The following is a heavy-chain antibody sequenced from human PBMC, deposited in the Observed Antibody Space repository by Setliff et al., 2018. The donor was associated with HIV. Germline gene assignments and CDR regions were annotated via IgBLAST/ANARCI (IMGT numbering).Heavy chain of an antibody. CDR3: ARAAAGNTGPFDL. CDR2: VSSRGDT. D-gene: IGHD4-17*01. V-gene: IGHV4-4*07. J-gene: IGHJ4*02. Sequence: SETLSLTCTVSDSGTYYRSWIRQPAGKGLEWIGRVSSRGDTNYNPSLKSRVTMSVDTSKNQFSLKLTSVTASDTAVYYCARAAAGNTGPFDLWGQGSPVTVS. CDR1: DSGTYY.